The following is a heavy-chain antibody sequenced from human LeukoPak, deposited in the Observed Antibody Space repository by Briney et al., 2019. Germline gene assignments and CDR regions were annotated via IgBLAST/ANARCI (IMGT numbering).Heavy chain of an antibody. CDR1: GYTFTDYY. Sequence: ASVKVSCKASGYTFTDYYLHWVRQAPGQGLEWMGWSNPNSGGTNYAQTFQGRVTMTRDTSISTAYMEMTWLRSDDTAVYYCARGLLAGDYRSWYFDLWGRGTLVTVSS. D-gene: IGHD4-17*01. J-gene: IGHJ2*01. CDR2: SNPNSGGT. V-gene: IGHV1-2*02. CDR3: ARGLLAGDYRSWYFDL.